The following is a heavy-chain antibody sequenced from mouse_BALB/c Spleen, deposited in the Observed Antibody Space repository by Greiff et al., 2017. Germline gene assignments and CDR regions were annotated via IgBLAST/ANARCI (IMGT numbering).Heavy chain of an antibody. Sequence: EVKLVESGPGLVKPSQSLSLTCTVTGYSITSDYAWNWIRQFPGNKLEWMGYISYSGSTSYNPSLKSRISITRDTSKNQFFLQLNSVTTEDTATYYCAREGDGYYVGFDYWGQGTTLTVSS. D-gene: IGHD2-3*01. CDR2: ISYSGST. V-gene: IGHV3-2*02. CDR1: GYSITSDYA. CDR3: AREGDGYYVGFDY. J-gene: IGHJ2*01.